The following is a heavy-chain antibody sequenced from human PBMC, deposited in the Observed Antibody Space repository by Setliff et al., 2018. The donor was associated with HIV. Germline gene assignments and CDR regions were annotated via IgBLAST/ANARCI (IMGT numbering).Heavy chain of an antibody. D-gene: IGHD3-3*01. J-gene: IGHJ6*03. CDR3: APWRVYYYYMDV. CDR2: IYTSGST. Sequence: PSETLSLTCTVSGGSISSGSYYWSWIRQPAGRGLEWIGHIYTSGSTNYNPSLKSRVTISVDTSKNQFSLKLSSVTAADTAVYYCAPWRVYYYYMDVWGKGTPVTVSS. CDR1: GGSISSGSYY. V-gene: IGHV4-61*09.